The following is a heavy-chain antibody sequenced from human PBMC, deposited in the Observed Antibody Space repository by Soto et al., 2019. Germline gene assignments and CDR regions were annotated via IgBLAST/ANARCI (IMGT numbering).Heavy chain of an antibody. CDR3: ARAWGYYFDY. CDR1: GGSISNYY. J-gene: IGHJ4*02. CDR2: IYYSGST. Sequence: SETLSLTCTVSGGSISNYYWSWIRQPPGKGLEWIGYIYYSGSTNYNPSLKSRVTISVDTSKNQFSLKLSSVTAADTAVYYCARAWGYYFDYWGQGTLVTVSS. D-gene: IGHD3-16*01. V-gene: IGHV4-59*01.